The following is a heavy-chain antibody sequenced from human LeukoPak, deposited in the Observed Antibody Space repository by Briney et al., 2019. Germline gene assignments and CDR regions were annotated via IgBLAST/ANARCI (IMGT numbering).Heavy chain of an antibody. J-gene: IGHJ4*02. D-gene: IGHD3-22*01. Sequence: ASVKVSCKVSGYTLTELSMHWVRQAPGKGLEWMGGFDPEDGETIYAQKFQGRVTMTEDTSTDTAYMELSSLRSEDTAVYYCATGRYYDSSGYYPLGYWGQGTLVTVSS. V-gene: IGHV1-24*01. CDR2: FDPEDGET. CDR3: ATGRYYDSSGYYPLGY. CDR1: GYTLTELS.